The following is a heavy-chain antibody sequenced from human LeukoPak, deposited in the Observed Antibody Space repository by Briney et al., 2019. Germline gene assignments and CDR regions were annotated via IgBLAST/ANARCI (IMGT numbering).Heavy chain of an antibody. Sequence: PGGSLRLSCAASGFSFSNYAIHWVRQAPGKGLEWVAVISYDGSNKYYADSVKGRFTISRGNSKNTLYLQVNSLRGEDTAVYYCARDHYYGSGSYTAFDFWGQGTLVTVSS. D-gene: IGHD3-10*01. V-gene: IGHV3-30*04. CDR1: GFSFSNYA. J-gene: IGHJ4*02. CDR2: ISYDGSNK. CDR3: ARDHYYGSGSYTAFDF.